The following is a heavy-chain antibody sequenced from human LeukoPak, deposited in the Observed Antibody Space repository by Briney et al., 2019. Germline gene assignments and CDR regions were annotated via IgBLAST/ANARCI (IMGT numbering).Heavy chain of an antibody. CDR2: ISAYNGNT. V-gene: IGHV1-18*01. CDR1: GYTFTSYG. D-gene: IGHD3-3*01. J-gene: IGHJ6*03. Sequence: PLASVKVSCKASGYTFTSYGISWVRQAPGQGLEWMGWISAYNGNTNYAQKLQGRVTMTTDTSTSTAYMELRSLRSDDTAVYYCARSRTSNYDFWSGDYYYMDVWGKGTTVTVSS. CDR3: ARSRTSNYDFWSGDYYYMDV.